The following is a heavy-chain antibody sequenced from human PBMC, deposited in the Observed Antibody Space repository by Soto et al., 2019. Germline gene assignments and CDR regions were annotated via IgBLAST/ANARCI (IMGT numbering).Heavy chain of an antibody. Sequence: GESLKISCKGSGYTFTSYWIGWVRQMPGKGLEWMGIIYPGDSNTRYSPSFQGQVTISADKSISTAYLQWSSLKASDTAMYYCARLRRGSSIIGDHYYMDVWGQGSTVTVSS. D-gene: IGHD2-2*01. CDR2: IYPGDSNT. J-gene: IGHJ6*02. CDR3: ARLRRGSSIIGDHYYMDV. V-gene: IGHV5-51*01. CDR1: GYTFTSYW.